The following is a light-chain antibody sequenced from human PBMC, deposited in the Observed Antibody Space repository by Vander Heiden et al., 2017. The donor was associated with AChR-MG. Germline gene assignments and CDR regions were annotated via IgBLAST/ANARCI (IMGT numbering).Light chain of an antibody. CDR3: MQALQTPFT. Sequence: IVMTQSPPSLAVTPGEPASIPCRSSQSLLHTNGYTYLDWYLQKPGQSPQLLICLGSNRASGVPDRFSGSGSGTDFTLRISRVEAEDVGVYYCMQALQTPFTFGPGTRVDIK. J-gene: IGKJ3*01. CDR1: QSLLHTNGYTY. CDR2: LGS. V-gene: IGKV2-28*01.